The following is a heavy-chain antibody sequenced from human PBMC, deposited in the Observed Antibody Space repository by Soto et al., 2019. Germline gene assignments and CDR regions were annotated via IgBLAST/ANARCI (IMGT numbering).Heavy chain of an antibody. V-gene: IGHV2-70*11. CDR2: IDWDDDK. J-gene: IGHJ4*02. Sequence: SGPTLVNPTQTLTLTCTFSGFSLSTSGMCVSWIRQPPGKALEWLARIDWDDDKYYSTSLKTRLTISKDTSKNQVVLTMTNMDPVDTATYYCARTNSVVITSFYFDYWGQGTLVTVSS. CDR3: ARTNSVVITSFYFDY. CDR1: GFSLSTSGMC. D-gene: IGHD3-22*01.